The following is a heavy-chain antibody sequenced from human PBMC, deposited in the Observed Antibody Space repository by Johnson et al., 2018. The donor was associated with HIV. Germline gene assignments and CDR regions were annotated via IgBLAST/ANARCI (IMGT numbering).Heavy chain of an antibody. J-gene: IGHJ3*02. CDR1: GFTFSSYW. Sequence: VQLLESGGGLVQPGGSLRLSCAASGFTFSSYWMNWVRQAPGKGLEWVANIKEDGSEKYYVDSVKGRFTISRDNAKNSLYLQMNSLRAEDTAVYYCAREGIAAALSECAFDIWGQGTMVTVSS. CDR3: AREGIAAALSECAFDI. CDR2: IKEDGSEK. D-gene: IGHD6-13*01. V-gene: IGHV3-7*01.